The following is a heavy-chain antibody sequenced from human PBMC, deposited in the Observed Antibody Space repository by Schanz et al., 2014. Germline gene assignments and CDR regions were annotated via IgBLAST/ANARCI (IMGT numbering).Heavy chain of an antibody. Sequence: EVQLVESGGGLVQPGGSLRLSCAASGFTFSTYWMSWVRQAPGKGLEWVANIKQDESERSYVDSVKGRFTISRDNAKNSLYLQMNSLSAEDTAVYYCARDKGGYYPFDYWGQGTLVTVSS. CDR1: GFTFSTYW. J-gene: IGHJ4*02. V-gene: IGHV3-7*01. D-gene: IGHD3-3*01. CDR3: ARDKGGYYPFDY. CDR2: IKQDESER.